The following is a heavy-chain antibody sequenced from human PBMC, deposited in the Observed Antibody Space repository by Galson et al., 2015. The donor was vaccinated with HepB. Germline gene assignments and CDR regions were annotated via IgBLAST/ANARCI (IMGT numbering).Heavy chain of an antibody. V-gene: IGHV3-13*05. Sequence: SLRLSCAASGFTFDTYDMHWVRQAAGGGLEWVSGTDTPGNPYSPDSLRGRFTISRDNAKSSLYLQMNSLRAEDTAVYYCASPNPIAAAGTGGYWGQGTLVTVSS. CDR1: GFTFDTYD. D-gene: IGHD6-13*01. CDR3: ASPNPIAAAGTGGY. CDR2: TDTPGNP. J-gene: IGHJ4*02.